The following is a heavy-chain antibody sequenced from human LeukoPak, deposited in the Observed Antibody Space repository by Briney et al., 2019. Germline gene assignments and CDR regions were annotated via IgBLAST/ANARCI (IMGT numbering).Heavy chain of an antibody. J-gene: IGHJ4*01. Sequence: SQTLSFTCAISGDSVFSNSVAWNWLRQSPSRGLEWLGRTYYRSKWFNDYTVSMKGRVTVNPDTSKNQFSLQLNSVTPEDTAVYYCAREDRLGHFDCWGQGTLVTVSS. D-gene: IGHD1-26*01. V-gene: IGHV6-1*01. CDR1: GDSVFSNSVA. CDR3: AREDRLGHFDC. CDR2: TYYRSKWFN.